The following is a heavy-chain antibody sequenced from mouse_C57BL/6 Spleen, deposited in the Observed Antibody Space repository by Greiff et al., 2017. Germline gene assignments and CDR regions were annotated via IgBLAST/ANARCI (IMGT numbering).Heavy chain of an antibody. CDR1: GFTFSSYG. V-gene: IGHV5-6*01. D-gene: IGHD1-1*01. Sequence: EVQLVESGGDLVKPGGSLKLSCAASGFTFSSYGMSWVRQTPDKRLEWVATISSGGSYTYYPDSVKGRFTISRDNAKNTLYLQMSSLKSEDTAMYYCARFITTVVATSNAMDYWGQGTSVTVSS. CDR2: ISSGGSYT. J-gene: IGHJ4*01. CDR3: ARFITTVVATSNAMDY.